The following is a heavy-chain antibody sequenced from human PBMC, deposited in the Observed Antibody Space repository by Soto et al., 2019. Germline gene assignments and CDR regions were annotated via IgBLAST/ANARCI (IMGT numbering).Heavy chain of an antibody. Sequence: EVQLVESGGGLVQPGGSLKLSCAASGFTFSGSDMHWVRQASGKGLEWVGRIRTKANNYATTYAASVKGRFTISRDDSKDTAYLQMNSLKTEDTAVYYCTRLGSSGWADFDYWGQGTLVTVSS. CDR2: IRTKANNYAT. CDR3: TRLGSSGWADFDY. V-gene: IGHV3-73*01. D-gene: IGHD6-19*01. CDR1: GFTFSGSD. J-gene: IGHJ4*02.